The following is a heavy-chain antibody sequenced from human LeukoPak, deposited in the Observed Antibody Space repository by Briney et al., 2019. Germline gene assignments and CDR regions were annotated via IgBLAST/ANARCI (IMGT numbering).Heavy chain of an antibody. J-gene: IGHJ4*02. V-gene: IGHV4-4*02. D-gene: IGHD5-18*01. CDR3: ARKASLVDTAMVTPLYYFDY. CDR1: GGSISSSNW. CDR2: IYHSGST. Sequence: PSGTLSLTCAVSGGSISSSNWWSWIRQPPGKGLEWIGEIYHSGSTNYNPSLKSRVTISVDKSKTQFSLKLGSVTAADTAVYYCARKASLVDTAMVTPLYYFDYWGQGTLVTVSS.